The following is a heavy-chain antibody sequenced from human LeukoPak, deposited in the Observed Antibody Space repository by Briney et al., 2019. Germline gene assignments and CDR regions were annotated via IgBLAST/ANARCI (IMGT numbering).Heavy chain of an antibody. CDR2: IKSDGSTT. Sequence: PGGSLRLSCAASGFTFSSYWMHWVRQAPGKGLVWVSRIKSDGSTTTYADSVKGRFTISRDNAKNTLYLQMNSLRAEDTAVYYCARQYGMNVWGQGTTVTVSS. V-gene: IGHV3-74*01. CDR3: ARQYGMNV. J-gene: IGHJ6*02. CDR1: GFTFSSYW. D-gene: IGHD2/OR15-2a*01.